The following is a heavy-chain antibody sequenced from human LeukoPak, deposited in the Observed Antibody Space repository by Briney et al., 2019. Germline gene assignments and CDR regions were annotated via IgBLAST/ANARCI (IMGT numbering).Heavy chain of an antibody. Sequence: SETLSLTCTVSGGSISSGTYYWSWIRQPPGKGLEWIGYIYYSGTTYYNPSLKTRVIISVDTSKNQFSLKLSSVTAADTAVYYCASYSSSSSFFWFDPWGQGTLVTVSS. CDR2: IYYSGTT. CDR1: GGSISSGTYY. J-gene: IGHJ5*02. CDR3: ASYSSSSSFFWFDP. D-gene: IGHD6-6*01. V-gene: IGHV4-30-4*01.